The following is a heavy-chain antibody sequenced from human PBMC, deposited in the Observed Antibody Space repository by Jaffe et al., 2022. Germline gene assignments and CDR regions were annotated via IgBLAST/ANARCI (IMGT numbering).Heavy chain of an antibody. Sequence: EVQLVESGGGLVQPGGSLRLSCAASGFTFSSYEMNWVRQAPGKGLEWVSYISSSGSTIYYADSVKGRFTISRDNAKNSLYLQMNSLRAEDTAVYYCAREESDYVWGSYPFDYWGQGTLVTVSS. CDR1: GFTFSSYE. J-gene: IGHJ4*02. CDR2: ISSSGSTI. CDR3: AREESDYVWGSYPFDY. V-gene: IGHV3-48*03. D-gene: IGHD3-16*02.